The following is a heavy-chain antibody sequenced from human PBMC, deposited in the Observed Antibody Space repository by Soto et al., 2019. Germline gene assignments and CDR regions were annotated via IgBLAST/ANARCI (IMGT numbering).Heavy chain of an antibody. J-gene: IGHJ4*02. Sequence: SETLSLTCTVSGGSISSYYWSWIRQPPGKGLEWIGYIHYSGSTNYNPSLKSRVTISVDTSKNQFSLKLSSVTAADTAVYYCARSVPYCSGGSCYSFDYWGQGTLATVSS. V-gene: IGHV4-59*01. D-gene: IGHD2-15*01. CDR1: GGSISSYY. CDR2: IHYSGST. CDR3: ARSVPYCSGGSCYSFDY.